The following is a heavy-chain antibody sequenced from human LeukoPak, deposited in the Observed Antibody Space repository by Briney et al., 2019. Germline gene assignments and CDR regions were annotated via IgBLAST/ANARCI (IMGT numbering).Heavy chain of an antibody. CDR2: ITGSCGYT. V-gene: IGHV3-23*01. J-gene: IGHJ5*02. Sequence: GGSLRLLCVASGYTFSRDDMRWARQARGKGLEWVSTITGSCGYTEYGDSVQGRFTISRDMSKNTLYLQINGLGADDTAVYFWAKDRVLPAGDLFSWFDPWGQGVLVTVSS. CDR1: GYTFSRDD. CDR3: AKDRVLPAGDLFSWFDP. D-gene: IGHD2-2*01.